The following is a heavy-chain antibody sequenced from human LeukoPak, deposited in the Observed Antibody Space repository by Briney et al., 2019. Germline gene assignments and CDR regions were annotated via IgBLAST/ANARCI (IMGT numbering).Heavy chain of an antibody. CDR3: ARRLGDCGGGSCYNWFDP. J-gene: IGHJ5*02. Sequence: PSETLSLTCTVSGGSISSYYWSWIRQPPGKGLEWIGYIYYSGSTNYNPSLKSRVTISVDTSKNQFSLKLSSVTAADTAVYYCARRLGDCGGGSCYNWFDPWGQGTLVTVSS. CDR2: IYYSGST. V-gene: IGHV4-59*08. CDR1: GGSISSYY. D-gene: IGHD2-15*01.